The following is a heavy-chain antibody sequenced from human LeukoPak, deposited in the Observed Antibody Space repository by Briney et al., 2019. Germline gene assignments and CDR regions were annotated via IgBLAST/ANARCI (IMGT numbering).Heavy chain of an antibody. CDR2: IIPILGIA. CDR3: ARDLFFDSSGYDY. Sequence: ASVKVSCKASGCTFSSYAISWVRQAPGQGLEWMGRIIPILGIANYAQKFQGRVTITADKSTSTAYMELSSLRSEDTAVYYCARDLFFDSSGYDYWGQGTLVTVPS. CDR1: GCTFSSYA. J-gene: IGHJ4*02. D-gene: IGHD3-22*01. V-gene: IGHV1-69*04.